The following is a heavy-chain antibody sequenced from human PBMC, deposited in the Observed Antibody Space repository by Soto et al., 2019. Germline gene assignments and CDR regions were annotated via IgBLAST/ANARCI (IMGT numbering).Heavy chain of an antibody. V-gene: IGHV3-30-3*01. CDR3: AKEPGYSGYDSQGNAYYFDY. Sequence: QVQLVESGGGVVQPGRSLRLSCAASGFTFSSYAMHWVRQAPGKGLEWVAVISYDGSNKYYADSVKGRFTISRDNSKKRLFLQMNSLRAEDTAVYYCAKEPGYSGYDSQGNAYYFDYWGQGSLVTVSS. J-gene: IGHJ4*02. CDR2: ISYDGSNK. CDR1: GFTFSSYA. D-gene: IGHD5-12*01.